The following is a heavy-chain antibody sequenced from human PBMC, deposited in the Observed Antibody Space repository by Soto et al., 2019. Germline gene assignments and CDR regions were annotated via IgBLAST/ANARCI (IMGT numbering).Heavy chain of an antibody. CDR2: INAGNGNT. CDR3: ARDRGGDFEY. CDR1: GYTFTSYA. Sequence: ASVKVSCKASGYTFTSYAMHWVRQAPGQRLEWMGWINAGNGNTKYSQKFQGRVTITRDTSARTAYMEMRSLRSEDTAVYYCARDRGGDFEYWGQGTMVTVSS. V-gene: IGHV1-3*01. J-gene: IGHJ4*02. D-gene: IGHD3-10*01.